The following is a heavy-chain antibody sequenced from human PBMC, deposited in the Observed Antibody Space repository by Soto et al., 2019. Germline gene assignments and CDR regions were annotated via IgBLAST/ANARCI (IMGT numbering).Heavy chain of an antibody. CDR1: GFTFSSYA. J-gene: IGHJ4*02. CDR3: ARRGSGSYYDS. Sequence: EVQLLESGGGLVQPGGSLRLSCAASGFTFSSYAMRGVRQAPGKGLEWVSAISGSGGSTYYADSVKGRFTISRDNSKNTLYLQMSSLRAEDKAVYCCARRGSGSYYDSWGQGTLVTVSS. CDR2: ISGSGGST. D-gene: IGHD1-26*01. V-gene: IGHV3-23*01.